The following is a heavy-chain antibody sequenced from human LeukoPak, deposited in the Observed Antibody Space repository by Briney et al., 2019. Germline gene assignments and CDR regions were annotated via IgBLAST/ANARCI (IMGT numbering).Heavy chain of an antibody. J-gene: IGHJ4*02. Sequence: GGSLRLSCAASGFTFSSYGTHWVRQAPGKGLEWVAFIRYDGSNKYYADSVKGRFTISRDNSKNTLYLRMNSLRAEDTAVYYCAKDRRLLRLGGLSPRGEFDYWGQGTLVTVSS. D-gene: IGHD3-16*02. CDR2: IRYDGSNK. CDR3: AKDRRLLRLGGLSPRGEFDY. CDR1: GFTFSSYG. V-gene: IGHV3-30*02.